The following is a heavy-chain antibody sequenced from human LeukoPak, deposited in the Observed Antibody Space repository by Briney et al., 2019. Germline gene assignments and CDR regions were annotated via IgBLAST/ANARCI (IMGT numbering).Heavy chain of an antibody. J-gene: IGHJ4*02. CDR2: ISSSSSYI. D-gene: IGHD1/OR15-1a*01. CDR3: AKEVGMYGTPTLDF. CDR1: GFTFSSYS. Sequence: GGSLRLSCAASGFTFSSYSMNWVRQAPGKGLEWASSISSSSSYIYYADSVKGRFTISRDNSKNTLFLQMNSLRAEDTAVYYCAKEVGMYGTPTLDFWGQGTAVTVSS. V-gene: IGHV3-21*04.